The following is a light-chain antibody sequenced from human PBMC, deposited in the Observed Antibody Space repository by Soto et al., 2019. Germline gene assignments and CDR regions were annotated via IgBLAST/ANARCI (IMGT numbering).Light chain of an antibody. J-gene: IGLJ2*01. CDR1: ISDVGSYNR. CDR3: CSDAGSSTLL. Sequence: QSVRTHPASVSGSPGQSITISCTGTISDVGSYNRVSWYQQHPGKAPKLMIYEVSKRPSGVSNRFSGYKSGNTASLTISGIQAEDEAEYYCCSDAGSSTLLFGGGTKLTVL. V-gene: IGLV2-23*02. CDR2: EVS.